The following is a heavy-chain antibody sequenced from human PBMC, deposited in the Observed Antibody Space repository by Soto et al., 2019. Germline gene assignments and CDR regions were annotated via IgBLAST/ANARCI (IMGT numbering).Heavy chain of an antibody. J-gene: IGHJ6*02. CDR3: ARVLGSYAGATIYYYYGMDV. CDR2: ISSSGSTI. Sequence: GGSLRLSCAASGFTFSSYEMNWVRQAPGKGLEWVSYISSSGSTIYYADSVKGRFTISRDNAKNSLYLQMNSLRAEDTAVYYCARVLGSYAGATIYYYYGMDVWGQGTTVTVSS. V-gene: IGHV3-48*03. CDR1: GFTFSSYE. D-gene: IGHD1-26*01.